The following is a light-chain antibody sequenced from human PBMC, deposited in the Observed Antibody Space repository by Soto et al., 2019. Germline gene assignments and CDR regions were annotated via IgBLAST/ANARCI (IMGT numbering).Light chain of an antibody. V-gene: IGKV1-5*01. CDR1: QSISSW. CDR3: QQYNSYWLT. Sequence: DIQMTQSPSNLSASVGERVTITCRASQSISSWLAWYQQXXXXAPKLLIYDVSSLESGVPSRFRGSGSGTEFTLTISSLQPDDFATYYCQQYNSYWLTFGGGTKVEIK. CDR2: DVS. J-gene: IGKJ4*01.